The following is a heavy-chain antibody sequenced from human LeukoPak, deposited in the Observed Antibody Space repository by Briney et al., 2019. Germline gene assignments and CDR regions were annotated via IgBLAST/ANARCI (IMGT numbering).Heavy chain of an antibody. CDR1: GFTFSSYA. Sequence: GRSLRLSCAASGFTFSSYAMHWVRQAPGKGLEWVAVISYDGSNKYYADSVKGRFTISRDNSKNTLYLQTNSLRAEDTAVYYCARSSGWLNFDYWGQGTLVTVSS. V-gene: IGHV3-30-3*01. J-gene: IGHJ4*02. CDR2: ISYDGSNK. CDR3: ARSSGWLNFDY. D-gene: IGHD6-19*01.